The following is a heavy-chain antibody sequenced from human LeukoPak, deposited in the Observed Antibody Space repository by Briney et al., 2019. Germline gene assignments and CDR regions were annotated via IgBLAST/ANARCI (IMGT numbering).Heavy chain of an antibody. V-gene: IGHV1-18*01. CDR1: GYTFTSYG. CDR2: ISAYNGNT. CDR3: ARHPVDYYDSSGYYYDY. Sequence: GASVKVSCKASGYTFTSYGISWVRRAPGQGLEWMGWISAYNGNTNYAQKLQGRVTMTTDTSTSTAYMELRSLRSDDTAVYYCARHPVDYYDSSGYYYDYWGQGTLVTVSS. D-gene: IGHD3-22*01. J-gene: IGHJ4*02.